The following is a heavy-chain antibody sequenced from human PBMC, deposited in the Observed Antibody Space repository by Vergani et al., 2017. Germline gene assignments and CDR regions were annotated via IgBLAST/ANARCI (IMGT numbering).Heavy chain of an antibody. D-gene: IGHD3-9*01. Sequence: QVQLQESGPGLVKPSETLSLTCTVSNDSVSNTFYYWGWIRQTPGKGLEWIGSIYYSGSTYYNPSLESRVTMSVDTSKSQFSLKLRSVTAADTAVYFCARVMYRDEASTGYRLEGMYIWGQGTTVTISS. CDR2: IYYSGST. V-gene: IGHV4-39*07. CDR1: NDSVSNTFYY. J-gene: IGHJ6*02. CDR3: ARVMYRDEASTGYRLEGMYI.